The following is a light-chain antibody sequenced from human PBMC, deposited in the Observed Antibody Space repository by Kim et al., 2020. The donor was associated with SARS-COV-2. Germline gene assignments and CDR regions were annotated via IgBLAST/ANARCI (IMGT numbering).Light chain of an antibody. CDR1: QGISEH. V-gene: IGKV1-27*01. Sequence: ASVGDRVSITCRASQGISEHLAWYQQKPGKVPKLLIYGASTLQSGVPSRFSGRGYGTDFTLTISSLQPEDVGSYYCQRYNSARLSFGGGTKVEIK. CDR3: QRYNSARLS. J-gene: IGKJ4*01. CDR2: GAS.